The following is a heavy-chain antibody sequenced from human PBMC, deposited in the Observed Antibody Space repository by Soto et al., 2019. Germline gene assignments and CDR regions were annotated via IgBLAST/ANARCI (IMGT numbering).Heavy chain of an antibody. CDR1: GFSFSSYA. V-gene: IGHV3-23*01. Sequence: EVQLLESGGRLVQPGGSLRLSCAASGFSFSSYAMGWVRQAPGTGLEWVSTFSGRGYYADSVKGRFTISRDDFKSTLYLQMNSLRAEDTAVYYCAKFLGVVPANWNFDYWGQGTLVTVSS. CDR3: AKFLGVVPANWNFDY. D-gene: IGHD3-3*01. CDR2: FSGRG. J-gene: IGHJ4*02.